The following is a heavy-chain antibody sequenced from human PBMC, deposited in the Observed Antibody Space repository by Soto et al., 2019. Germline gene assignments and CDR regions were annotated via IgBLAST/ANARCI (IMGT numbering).Heavy chain of an antibody. D-gene: IGHD5-12*01. CDR2: INHSGST. Sequence: SETLSLTCAVYGGSFSGYYWSWIRQPPGKGLEWIGEINHSGSTNYNPSLKSRVTISVDTSKNQFSLKLSSVTAADTAVYYCARLAVATTPLGPTFDYWGQGTLVTVSS. CDR3: ARLAVATTPLGPTFDY. V-gene: IGHV4-34*01. CDR1: GGSFSGYY. J-gene: IGHJ4*02.